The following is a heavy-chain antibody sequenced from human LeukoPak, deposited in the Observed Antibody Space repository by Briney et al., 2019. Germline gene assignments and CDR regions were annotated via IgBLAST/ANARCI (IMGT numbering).Heavy chain of an antibody. CDR2: IYYSGST. V-gene: IGHV4-59*01. J-gene: IGHJ5*02. CDR1: GGSLSSYY. Sequence: PSETLSLTCTVSGGSLSSYYWSWIRQPPGKGREGIGYIYYSGSTNYNPSLKSRVTISVDTSKNQFSLKLSSVTAADTAVYYCAQRGTIFAGLFGFDPWGQGTLVTVSS. D-gene: IGHD3-3*01. CDR3: AQRGTIFAGLFGFDP.